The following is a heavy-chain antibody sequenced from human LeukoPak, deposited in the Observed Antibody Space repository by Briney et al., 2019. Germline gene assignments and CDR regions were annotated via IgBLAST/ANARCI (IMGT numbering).Heavy chain of an antibody. CDR1: GFTFSNYA. CDR2: ISWNSGSI. CDR3: AKYMRGGWQLPGFDY. J-gene: IGHJ4*02. V-gene: IGHV3-9*03. Sequence: GGSLRLSCAASGFTFSNYAMHWVRQAPGKGLEWVSGISWNSGSIGYPDSVKGGFTISRANAKNSLYLQMNSLRAEDMALYYYAKYMRGGWQLPGFDYWGQGTLVTVSS. D-gene: IGHD1-26*01.